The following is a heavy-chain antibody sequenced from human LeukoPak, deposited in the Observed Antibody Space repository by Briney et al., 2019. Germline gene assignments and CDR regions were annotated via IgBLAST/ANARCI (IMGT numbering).Heavy chain of an antibody. J-gene: IGHJ3*02. CDR2: INPNSGDA. D-gene: IGHD6-19*01. CDR3: AREGGWYRRGESADAFDI. CDR1: GYTFNAYY. Sequence: ASVKVSCKASGYTFNAYYIHWVRQAPGQGLEWMGCINPNSGDAKLVQKFWGRVTMTRDASISTADMELSRLTPDDTAVYYCAREGGWYRRGESADAFDIWGQGTMVTVSS. V-gene: IGHV1-2*02.